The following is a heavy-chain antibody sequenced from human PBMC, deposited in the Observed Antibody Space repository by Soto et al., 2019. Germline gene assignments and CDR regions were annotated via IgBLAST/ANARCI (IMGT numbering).Heavy chain of an antibody. CDR3: ARDGETGTFDY. V-gene: IGHV3-30-3*01. D-gene: IGHD1-1*01. CDR2: ISYDGSNK. J-gene: IGHJ4*02. Sequence: QVQLVESGGGVVQPGRSLRLSCAASGFTFSRYAMHWVRQAPGKGLEWVAVISYDGSNKYYADSVKGRFTISRDNSKNTLYLQMNSLRAEDTAVYYCARDGETGTFDYWGQGTLVTVSS. CDR1: GFTFSRYA.